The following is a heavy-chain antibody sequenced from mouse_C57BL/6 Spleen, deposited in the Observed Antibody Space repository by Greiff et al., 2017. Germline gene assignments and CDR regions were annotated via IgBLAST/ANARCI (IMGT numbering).Heavy chain of an antibody. D-gene: IGHD1-1*01. CDR2: IDPENGDT. V-gene: IGHV14-4*01. CDR3: TADYYGRSQNYYAMDY. J-gene: IGHJ4*01. Sequence: EVKLQESGAELVRPGASVKLSCTASGYNIQDDYMNWVKQRPEQGLEWIGWIDPENGDTEYASKFQGKATITADTSSNTAYLQLSSLTSEDTAVYYCTADYYGRSQNYYAMDYWGQGTSVTVSS. CDR1: GYNIQDDY.